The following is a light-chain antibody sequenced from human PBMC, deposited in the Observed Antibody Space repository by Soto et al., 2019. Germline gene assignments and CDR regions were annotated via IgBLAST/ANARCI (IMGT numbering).Light chain of an antibody. V-gene: IGKV1-33*01. CDR1: QDISNY. J-gene: IGKJ1*01. Sequence: DIQMTQSPSSLSASVGDRVTITCQASQDISNYLNWYQQKPGKAPKLLIYDASNLETGVPSRFSGSGSGTDFTFTISSLQPEDNATYYCQQYDNLPPRTFGQGTKVEIK. CDR2: DAS. CDR3: QQYDNLPPRT.